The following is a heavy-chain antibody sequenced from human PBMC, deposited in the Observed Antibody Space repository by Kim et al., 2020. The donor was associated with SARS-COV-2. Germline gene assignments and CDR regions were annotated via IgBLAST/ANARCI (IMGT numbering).Heavy chain of an antibody. CDR1: GGTFSSYA. CDR2: IIPIFGTA. D-gene: IGHD3-22*01. V-gene: IGHV1-69*13. J-gene: IGHJ4*02. CDR3: ARGRGYYDSSGWGY. Sequence: SVKVSCKASGGTFSSYAISWVRQAPGQGLEWMGGIIPIFGTANYAQKFQGRVTITADESTSTAYMELSSLRSEDTAVYYCARGRGYYDSSGWGYWGQGTLVTVSS.